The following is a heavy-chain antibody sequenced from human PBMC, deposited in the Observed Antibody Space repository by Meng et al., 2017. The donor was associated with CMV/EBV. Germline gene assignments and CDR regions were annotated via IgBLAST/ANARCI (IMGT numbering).Heavy chain of an antibody. CDR2: INNRGSST. Sequence: GESLKISCAASGFTFSSYGMSWVRQAPGKGLEWVSSINNRGSSTSYADSVKGRLTISRDNSNNTLYVQMNSLTVEDTAVYYCARGRGGAGTSYFDSWGQGTLVTVSS. CDR1: GFTFSSYG. J-gene: IGHJ4*02. CDR3: ARGRGGAGTSYFDS. V-gene: IGHV3-23*05. D-gene: IGHD3-10*01.